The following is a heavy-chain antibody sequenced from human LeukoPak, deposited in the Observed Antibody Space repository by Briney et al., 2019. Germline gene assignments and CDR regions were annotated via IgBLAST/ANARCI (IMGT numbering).Heavy chain of an antibody. V-gene: IGHV3-30*18. CDR2: ISYDGSNK. CDR3: AKDGSWYGDIDY. CDR1: RFTFSSYG. J-gene: IGHJ4*02. Sequence: PGGSLRLSCAASRFTFSSYGVHWVRQAPGKGLEWVAVISYDGSNKYYADSVKGRFTISRDNSKNTLYLQMNSLRAEDTAVYYCAKDGSWYGDIDYWGQGTLVTVSS. D-gene: IGHD6-13*01.